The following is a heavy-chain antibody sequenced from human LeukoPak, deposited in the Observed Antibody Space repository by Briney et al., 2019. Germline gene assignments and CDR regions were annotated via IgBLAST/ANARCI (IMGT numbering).Heavy chain of an antibody. Sequence: GGSLRLSCAASGFTLNSYLMSWVRQAPGRGLEGVANIKKDGSEANYLDSVKGRFTVSRDNAKNSLYLQMNSLRGEDTAVYYCARSNPNRNALDLWGQGTMVTISS. D-gene: IGHD1-14*01. CDR1: GFTLNSYL. CDR2: IKKDGSEA. V-gene: IGHV3-7*01. CDR3: ARSNPNRNALDL. J-gene: IGHJ3*01.